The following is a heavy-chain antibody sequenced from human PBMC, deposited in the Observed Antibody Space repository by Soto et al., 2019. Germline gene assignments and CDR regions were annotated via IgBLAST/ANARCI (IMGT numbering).Heavy chain of an antibody. Sequence: SGPTLVNPPQTLTLTCTFSGFSLSTSGVGVAWNRQPPGKAMEWLALIYWDDDKRYRPSLESRLTITKDTSKNQVVLTMTNMDSVDTATYYCAYLPCSGGSCYWFSFSGMDVWGQGTTVTVSS. CDR2: IYWDDDK. CDR3: AYLPCSGGSCYWFSFSGMDV. CDR1: GFSLSTSGVG. D-gene: IGHD2-15*01. J-gene: IGHJ6*02. V-gene: IGHV2-5*02.